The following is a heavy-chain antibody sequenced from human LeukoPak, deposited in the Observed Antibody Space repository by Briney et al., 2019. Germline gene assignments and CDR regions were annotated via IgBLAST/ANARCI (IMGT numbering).Heavy chain of an antibody. CDR1: GFTFDDYA. D-gene: IGHD3-10*01. J-gene: IGHJ4*02. V-gene: IGHV3-20*04. CDR3: ARSLGYYYGSGSYWDY. Sequence: GRSLRLSCAASGFTFDDYAMHWVRQAPGKGLEWVSGINWNGGSTGYADSVKGRFTISRDNAKNSLYLQMNSLRAEDTALYYCARSLGYYYGSGSYWDYWGQGTLVTVSS. CDR2: INWNGGST.